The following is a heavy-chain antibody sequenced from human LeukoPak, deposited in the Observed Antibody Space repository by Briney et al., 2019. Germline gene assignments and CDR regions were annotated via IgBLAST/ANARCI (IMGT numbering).Heavy chain of an antibody. J-gene: IGHJ4*02. CDR1: GFTFCEYA. CDR3: PLTTLAVVCYFDY. CDR2: ISSDGTNK. V-gene: IGHV3-30*04. Sequence: GGSLRLSCSASGFTFCEYAMHWVRQAPGKGLEWVAVISSDGTNKYYAESVRGRFTISRDNSANTLYLYMNSLTGADTSVYYFPLTTLAVVCYFDYWGQGTLVTVSS. D-gene: IGHD1/OR15-1a*01.